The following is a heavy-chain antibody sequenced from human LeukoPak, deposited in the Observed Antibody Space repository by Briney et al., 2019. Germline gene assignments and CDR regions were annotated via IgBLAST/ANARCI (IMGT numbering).Heavy chain of an antibody. CDR2: IYHSGSGST. J-gene: IGHJ5*02. CDR1: GGSISSGGHS. Sequence: SETLSLTCTVSGGSISSGGHSWSWIRQPPGKGLEWIGYIYHSGSGSTYYNPSLKSRVTISVDRSKNQFSLKLSSVTAADTAVYYCARYYGDYLNWFDPWGQGTLVTVSS. CDR3: ARYYGDYLNWFDP. D-gene: IGHD4-17*01. V-gene: IGHV4-30-2*01.